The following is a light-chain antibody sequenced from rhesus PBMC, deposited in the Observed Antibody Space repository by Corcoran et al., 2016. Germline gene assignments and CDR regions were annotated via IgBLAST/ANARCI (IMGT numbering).Light chain of an antibody. V-gene: IGKV3-42*03. J-gene: IGKJ2*01. Sequence: EIVLTQSPATLSLSPGDRATLSCRASQSVSSSLAWYQQKPTPAPRLLIFGASSRAPGIPDSLSGIGFGTVFPLTISSLEPEDFAIYYGQQYTNWPYTFGQGTKVEIK. CDR1: QSVSSS. CDR2: GAS. CDR3: QQYTNWPYT.